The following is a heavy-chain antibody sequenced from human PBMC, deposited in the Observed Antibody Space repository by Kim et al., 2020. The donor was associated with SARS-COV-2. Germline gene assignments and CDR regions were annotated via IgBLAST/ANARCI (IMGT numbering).Heavy chain of an antibody. CDR3: ARDGDLDDAFDF. CDR2: INAGNGNT. D-gene: IGHD2-21*01. J-gene: IGHJ3*01. Sequence: ASVKVSCKASGYTFTSYAMHWVRQAPGQRLEWMGWINAGNGNTKYSQKFQGRVTITRDTSASTAYMELSSLRSEDTAVYYCARDGDLDDAFDFWGQGTLVTVSS. V-gene: IGHV1-3*01. CDR1: GYTFTSYA.